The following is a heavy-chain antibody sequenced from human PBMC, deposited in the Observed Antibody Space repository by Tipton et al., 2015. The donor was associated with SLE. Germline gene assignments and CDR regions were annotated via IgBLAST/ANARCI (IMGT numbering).Heavy chain of an antibody. CDR3: ARNSPFDY. CDR1: GFTFSDYS. D-gene: IGHD2/OR15-2a*01. CDR2: ISSSRSSI. Sequence: SLRLSCEVSGFTFSDYSMSWVRQAPGKGLEWVSYISSSRSSIYYADSVKGRFTISRDNAKSSLFLQINSLRAEDTAVYYCARNSPFDYWGQATLVTVSS. V-gene: IGHV3-48*04. J-gene: IGHJ4*02.